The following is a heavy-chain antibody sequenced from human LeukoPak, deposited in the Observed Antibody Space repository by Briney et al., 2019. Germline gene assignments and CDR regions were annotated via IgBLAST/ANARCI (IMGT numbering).Heavy chain of an antibody. V-gene: IGHV1-24*01. CDR2: FDPEDGET. CDR3: ATVYCGGDCYFQYFQH. J-gene: IGHJ1*01. Sequence: ASVKVSCKASGYTFTGYYMHWVRQAPGKGLEWMGGFDPEDGETIYAQKFQGRVTMTEDTSTDTAYMELSSLRSEDTAVYYCATVYCGGDCYFQYFQHWGQGTLVTVSS. D-gene: IGHD2-21*02. CDR1: GYTFTGYY.